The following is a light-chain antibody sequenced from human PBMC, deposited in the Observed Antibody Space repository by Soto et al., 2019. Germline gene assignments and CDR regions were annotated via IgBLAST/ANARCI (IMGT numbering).Light chain of an antibody. CDR3: CSYAGSSTFYV. CDR1: SSDVGSYNL. CDR2: EGS. J-gene: IGLJ1*01. Sequence: QSALTQPASVSGSPGQSITISCTGTSSDVGSYNLVSWYQQHPGKDPKPMIYEGSKRTSGVSNRFSGSKSGNTASLTISGLQAEDEADYYCCSYAGSSTFYVFGTGTKLTVL. V-gene: IGLV2-23*01.